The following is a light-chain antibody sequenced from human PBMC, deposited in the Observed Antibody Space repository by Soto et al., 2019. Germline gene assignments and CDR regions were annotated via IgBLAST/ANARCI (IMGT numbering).Light chain of an antibody. CDR1: QGISAS. J-gene: IGKJ1*01. CDR2: DVS. Sequence: DIQMTQSPSTLSASVGDRVTVTCRASQGISASLAWFQQRPGKAPKLLIYDVSSLESGVPSRFSGSGSGTEFTLTISSLQPDDFATSYCQPDSTFWTFGQGTKVE. CDR3: QPDSTFWT. V-gene: IGKV1-5*01.